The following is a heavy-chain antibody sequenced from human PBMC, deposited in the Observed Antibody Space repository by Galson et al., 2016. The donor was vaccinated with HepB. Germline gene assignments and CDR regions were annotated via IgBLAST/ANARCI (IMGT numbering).Heavy chain of an antibody. V-gene: IGHV4-59*01. J-gene: IGHJ4*02. CDR3: AGGVTFYYFAF. Sequence: SETLSLTCTVSGGSISSYYWSWIRQPPGKGLEWIGYIYYSGSTNYNPSLKSRVTMSVDTSKNQFSLKLSSVTAADTAVYYCAGGVTFYYFAFWGQGTLVTVSS. CDR2: IYYSGST. CDR1: GGSISSYY. D-gene: IGHD2/OR15-2a*01.